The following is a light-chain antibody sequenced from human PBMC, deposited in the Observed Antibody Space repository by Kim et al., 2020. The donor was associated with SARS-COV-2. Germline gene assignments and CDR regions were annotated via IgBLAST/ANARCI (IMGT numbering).Light chain of an antibody. Sequence: ASVGDRVTMTCRASQSISTWLAWYQQKPGKAPKALIYDASRLESGVPSRFSGSVSGADFTLTISSLQPDDFATYYCQQYHSSSPTFGQGTKVDIK. CDR1: QSISTW. CDR2: DAS. J-gene: IGKJ1*01. V-gene: IGKV1-5*01. CDR3: QQYHSSSPT.